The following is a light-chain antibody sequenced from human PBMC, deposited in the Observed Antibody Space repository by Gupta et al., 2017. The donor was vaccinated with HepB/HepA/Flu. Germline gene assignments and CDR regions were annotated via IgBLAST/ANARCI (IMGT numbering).Light chain of an antibody. J-gene: IGLJ3*02. V-gene: IGLV1-40*01. CDR1: SSNIGAGYD. Sequence: QSVLTQPPSVSGAPGQRVTISCTGSSSNIGAGYDVHWYQQLPGTAPKPLFYGNSNRPSGVPDRFSGSKSGTSASLAITWLQAEDEADYYCQSYDSSLSVWVFGGGTKLTVL. CDR2: GNS. CDR3: QSYDSSLSVWV.